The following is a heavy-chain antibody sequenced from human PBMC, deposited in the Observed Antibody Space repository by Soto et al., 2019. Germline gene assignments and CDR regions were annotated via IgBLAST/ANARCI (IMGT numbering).Heavy chain of an antibody. Sequence: GGSLRLSCAASGFTLSFNYMTWVRQAPGKGLEWVSLINTNGDTYYADSVKGRFTMSSDNSKNTLFLQMNSLRAEDTAVYYCAKTMIIGARGCWGQGTTVTVPS. D-gene: IGHD3-22*01. J-gene: IGHJ6*02. CDR3: AKTMIIGARGC. V-gene: IGHV3-66*01. CDR1: GFTLSFNY. CDR2: INTNGDT.